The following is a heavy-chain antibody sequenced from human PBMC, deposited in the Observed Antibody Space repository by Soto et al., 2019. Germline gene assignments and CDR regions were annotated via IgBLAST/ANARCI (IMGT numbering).Heavy chain of an antibody. CDR1: GDTISSGGYY. CDR2: IYYSGST. V-gene: IGHV4-31*03. J-gene: IGHJ5*02. D-gene: IGHD2-15*01. Sequence: SETLSLTCTVSGDTISSGGYYWSWIRQHPGKGLEWIGYIYYSGSTYYNPPLKSRVTISVDTSKNQFSLKLSSVTAADTAVYYCAKGYCSGGSCYSRSWFDPWGQGTLVTVSS. CDR3: AKGYCSGGSCYSRSWFDP.